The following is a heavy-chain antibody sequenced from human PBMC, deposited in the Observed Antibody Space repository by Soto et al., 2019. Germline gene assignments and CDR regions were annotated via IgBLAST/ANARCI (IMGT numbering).Heavy chain of an antibody. V-gene: IGHV4-31*03. CDR1: GGSISSGGYY. D-gene: IGHD3-16*02. Sequence: TLSLTCTVSGGSISSGGYYWSWIRQHPGKGLEWIGYIYYSGSTYYNPSLKSRVTISVDTSKNQFSLKLSSVTAADTAVDYCATHYYALVSYRYDHWGQGTLVTVSA. CDR2: IYYSGST. CDR3: ATHYYALVSYRYDH. J-gene: IGHJ4*02.